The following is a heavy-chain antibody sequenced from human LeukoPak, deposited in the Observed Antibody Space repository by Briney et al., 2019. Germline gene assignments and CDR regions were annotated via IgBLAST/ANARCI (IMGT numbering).Heavy chain of an antibody. V-gene: IGHV1-2*06. Sequence: GASVKVSCKASGYTFTGYYIDWVRQAPGQGLEWMGRINPKNGDTDIAQKFQGGVTMTRDTSINTAYMELSRLTSDDTATYYCARVPGENRALDLWGQGTMVTVSS. D-gene: IGHD7-27*01. CDR2: INPKNGDT. J-gene: IGHJ3*01. CDR1: GYTFTGYY. CDR3: ARVPGENRALDL.